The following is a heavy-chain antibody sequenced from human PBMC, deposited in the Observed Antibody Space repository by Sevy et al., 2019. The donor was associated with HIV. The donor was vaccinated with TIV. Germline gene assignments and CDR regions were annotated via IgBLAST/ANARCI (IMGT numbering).Heavy chain of an antibody. Sequence: SETLSLTCTVSGDSISSYHWSWIRQPPGKGLEWIGYIFYNGITNYNPSLKSRVTISVDTSKNQFSLKLSSVTASDTAVYYCARSIAAPRGMDVWGQGTTVTVSS. D-gene: IGHD6-6*01. CDR3: ARSIAAPRGMDV. V-gene: IGHV4-59*01. CDR2: IFYNGIT. J-gene: IGHJ6*02. CDR1: GDSISSYH.